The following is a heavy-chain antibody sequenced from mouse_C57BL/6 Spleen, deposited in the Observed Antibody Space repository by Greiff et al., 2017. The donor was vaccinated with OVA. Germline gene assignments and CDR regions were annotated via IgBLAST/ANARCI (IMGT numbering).Heavy chain of an antibody. V-gene: IGHV14-2*01. CDR2: IDPEDGET. Sequence: QLQQSGAELVKPGASVKLSCTASGFNIKDYYMHWVKQRTEQGLEWIGRIDPEDGETKYAPTFQGKATITADTSSNTAYLQLSSLTSEDTAVYYCAAYYSNLAWFAYWGKGTLVTVSA. CDR3: AAYYSNLAWFAY. CDR1: GFNIKDYY. D-gene: IGHD2-5*01. J-gene: IGHJ3*01.